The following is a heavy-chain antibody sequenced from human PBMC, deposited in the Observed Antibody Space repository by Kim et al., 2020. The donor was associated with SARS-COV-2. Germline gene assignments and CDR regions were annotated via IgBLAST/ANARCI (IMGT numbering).Heavy chain of an antibody. D-gene: IGHD4-17*01. V-gene: IGHV3-23*01. J-gene: IGHJ5*02. Sequence: GGSLRLSCAASGFTFSTYAMTWVRQAPGKGLEWVSTISGSSGDSYYADSVKGRFTISRDNSRNTLYLQMNSLRAEDTAVYYCAKDGRGHGDYHWFDPWGQGTLVTVSS. CDR3: AKDGRGHGDYHWFDP. CDR2: ISGSSGDS. CDR1: GFTFSTYA.